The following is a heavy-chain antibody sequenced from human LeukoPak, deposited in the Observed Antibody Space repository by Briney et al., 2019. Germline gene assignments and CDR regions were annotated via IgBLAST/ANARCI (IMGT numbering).Heavy chain of an antibody. V-gene: IGHV3-49*04. J-gene: IGHJ6*02. D-gene: IGHD1-1*01. CDR1: GFTFGDHA. CDR3: TRGPTQQWVYYGMDV. Sequence: GRSLRLSCTTSGFTFGDHAMSWVRQAPGKGLEWVGFIRSKAYGGTTEHAAFVKGRFTISRDDSKSIAYLQMNSLKTEDTAVYYCTRGPTQQWVYYGMDVWGQGTTVIVSS. CDR2: IRSKAYGGTT.